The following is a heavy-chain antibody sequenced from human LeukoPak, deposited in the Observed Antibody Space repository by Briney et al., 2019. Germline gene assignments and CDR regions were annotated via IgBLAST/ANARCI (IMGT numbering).Heavy chain of an antibody. V-gene: IGHV6-1*01. CDR2: TYYRSKWYK. J-gene: IGHJ1*01. CDR3: ARGPSYFQH. Sequence: SQTLSLTCAISGDSVSSNSATWNRIRQSPSRGLEWLGRTYYRSKWYKYYTVSVKGRITINPDTSKNQFSLQLNSVTPEDTAVYYCARGPSYFQHWGQGTLVTVSS. CDR1: GDSVSSNSAT.